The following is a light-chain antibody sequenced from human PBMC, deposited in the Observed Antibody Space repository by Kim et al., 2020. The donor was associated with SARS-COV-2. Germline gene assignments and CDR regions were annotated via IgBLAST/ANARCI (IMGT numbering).Light chain of an antibody. V-gene: IGKV3-11*01. J-gene: IGKJ4*01. Sequence: EIVLTQSPATLSLSPGERATLSCRASQSVSNYLAWYQQKPGQAPRLLIYDASNRVTGVPPRFSGSGSGTDFTLTISSLEPEDFATYYCQQRINWPPLTFGGGTKVDIK. CDR1: QSVSNY. CDR3: QQRINWPPLT. CDR2: DAS.